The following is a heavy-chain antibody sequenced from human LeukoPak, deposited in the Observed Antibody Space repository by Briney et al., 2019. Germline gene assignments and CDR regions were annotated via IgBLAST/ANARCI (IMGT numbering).Heavy chain of an antibody. Sequence: PGGSLRLSCAAYGFTFSSYGMSWVRQAPGKGLEWVSAISGSGGSTYYADSVKGRFTISRDNSKNTLYLQMNSLRAEDTAVYYCAKDPPELWFGAFFDYWGQGTLVTVSS. D-gene: IGHD3-10*01. V-gene: IGHV3-23*01. CDR3: AKDPPELWFGAFFDY. CDR2: ISGSGGST. J-gene: IGHJ4*02. CDR1: GFTFSSYG.